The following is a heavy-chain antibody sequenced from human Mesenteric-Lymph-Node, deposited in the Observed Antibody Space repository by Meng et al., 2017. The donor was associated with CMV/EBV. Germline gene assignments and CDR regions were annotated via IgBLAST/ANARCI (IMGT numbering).Heavy chain of an antibody. CDR2: IYYSGST. D-gene: IGHD2-15*01. CDR1: GGSISSSNW. CDR3: AREPSSGALD. J-gene: IGHJ4*02. V-gene: IGHV4-4*02. Sequence: LTCAVSGGSISSSNWWSWVRQPPGKGLEWIGYIYYSGSTYYNPSLKSRVTISVDTSKNQFSLKLSSVTAADTAVYYCAREPSSGALDWGQGTLVTVSS.